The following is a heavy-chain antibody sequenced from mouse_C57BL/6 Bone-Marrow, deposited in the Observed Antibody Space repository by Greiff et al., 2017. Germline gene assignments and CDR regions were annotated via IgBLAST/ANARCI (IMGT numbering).Heavy chain of an antibody. J-gene: IGHJ1*03. CDR3: ARGAPFITTVVDWYFDV. V-gene: IGHV1-55*01. D-gene: IGHD1-1*01. Sequence: VQLQQPGAELVKPGASVKMSCKASGYTFTSYWITWVKQRPGQGLEWIGDIYPGSGSTNYNEKFKSKATLTVDTSSSTAYMQLSSLTSEDSAVXYCARGAPFITTVVDWYFDVWGTGTTGTVSS. CDR1: GYTFTSYW. CDR2: IYPGSGST.